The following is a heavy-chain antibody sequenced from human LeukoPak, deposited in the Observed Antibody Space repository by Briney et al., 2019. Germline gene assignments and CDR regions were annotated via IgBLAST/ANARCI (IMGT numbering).Heavy chain of an antibody. CDR3: ARRGTSGNYQMLHFDS. CDR1: GTSITRTY. V-gene: IGHV4-59*08. J-gene: IGHJ4*02. D-gene: IGHD1-7*01. Sequence: SETLSLTCTVSGTSITRTYWSWIRQPPGRGLESVGYVYDTGDTNYNPPLKSRVTMSLDTSKTQFSLTLSSVTAADTAVYYCARRGTSGNYQMLHFDSWGQGILVTVSS. CDR2: VYDTGDT.